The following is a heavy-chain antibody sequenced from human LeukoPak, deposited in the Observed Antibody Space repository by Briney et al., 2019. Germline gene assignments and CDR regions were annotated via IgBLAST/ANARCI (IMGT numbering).Heavy chain of an antibody. CDR1: GFTFNSYA. D-gene: IGHD3-10*01. J-gene: IGHJ5*02. Sequence: PGGSLRLSCAASGFTFNSYAMSWVRQAPGKGLEWVSAISGSGGSTYYADSVKGRFTISRDNSKNTLYLQMNSLRAEDTAVYYCAKGGYYGSGSYITRWFDPWGQGTLVTVSS. CDR3: AKGGYYGSGSYITRWFDP. V-gene: IGHV3-23*01. CDR2: ISGSGGST.